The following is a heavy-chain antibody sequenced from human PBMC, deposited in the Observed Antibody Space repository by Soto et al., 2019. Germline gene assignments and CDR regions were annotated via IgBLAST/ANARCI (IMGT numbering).Heavy chain of an antibody. D-gene: IGHD1-26*01. CDR2: ISGSGGST. J-gene: IGHJ3*02. CDR1: GFTFSSYA. V-gene: IGHV3-23*01. CDR3: AKALGGSYGGGEGAFDI. Sequence: PGGSLRLSCAASGFTFSSYAMSWVRQAPGKGLEWVSAISGSGGSTYYADSVKGRFTISRDNSKNTLYLQMNSLRAEDTAVYYCAKALGGSYGGGEGAFDIWGQGTMVTVSS.